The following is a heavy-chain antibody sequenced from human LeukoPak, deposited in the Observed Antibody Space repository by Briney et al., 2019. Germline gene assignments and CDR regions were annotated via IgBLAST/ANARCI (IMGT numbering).Heavy chain of an antibody. CDR3: ARDPGNAFDI. D-gene: IGHD1-26*01. CDR2: IYYSGST. V-gene: IGHV4-59*12. CDR1: GGSISSYY. Sequence: SETLSLTCTVSGGSISSYYWSWIRQPPGKGLEWIGYIYYSGSTNYNPSLKSRVTISVDTSKNQFSLKLSSVTAADTALYYCARDPGNAFDIWGQGTMVTVSS. J-gene: IGHJ3*02.